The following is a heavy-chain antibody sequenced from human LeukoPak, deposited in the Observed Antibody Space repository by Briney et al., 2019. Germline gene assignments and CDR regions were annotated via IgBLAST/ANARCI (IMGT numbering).Heavy chain of an antibody. CDR3: ARDGGMATMLDY. CDR2: ISYDGSNK. D-gene: IGHD5-24*01. Sequence: GGSLRLSCAASGFTVSSNYMSWVRQAPGKGLERVAVISYDGSNKYYADSVKGRFTISRDNSKNTLYLQMNSLRAEDTAVYYCARDGGMATMLDYWGQGTLVTVSS. J-gene: IGHJ4*02. CDR1: GFTVSSNY. V-gene: IGHV3-30*03.